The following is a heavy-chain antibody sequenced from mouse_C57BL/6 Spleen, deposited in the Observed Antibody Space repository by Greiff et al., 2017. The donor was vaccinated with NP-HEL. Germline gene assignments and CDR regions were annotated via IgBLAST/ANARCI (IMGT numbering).Heavy chain of an antibody. Sequence: QVQLQQSGAELVKPGASVKMSCKASGYTFTSYWITWVKQRPGQGLEWIGDIYPGSGSTNYNEKFKSKATLTVDTSSSTAYMQLSSLTSEDSAVDYCARGYYYGSDWYFDVWGTGTTVTVSS. CDR3: ARGYYYGSDWYFDV. V-gene: IGHV1-55*01. CDR2: IYPGSGST. D-gene: IGHD1-1*01. CDR1: GYTFTSYW. J-gene: IGHJ1*03.